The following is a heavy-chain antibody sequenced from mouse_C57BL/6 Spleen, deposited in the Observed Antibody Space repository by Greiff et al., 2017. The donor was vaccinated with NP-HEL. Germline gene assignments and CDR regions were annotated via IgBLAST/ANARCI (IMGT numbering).Heavy chain of an antibody. Sequence: VQLQQSGPELVKPGASVKISCKASGYSFTGYYMNWVKQSPEKSLEWIGEINPSTGGTTYNQKFKAKATLTVDKSSSTAYMQLKSLTSEDSAVYYCARRRDGYPFAYWGQGTLVTVSA. CDR3: ARRRDGYPFAY. CDR2: INPSTGGT. V-gene: IGHV1-42*01. CDR1: GYSFTGYY. D-gene: IGHD2-3*01. J-gene: IGHJ3*01.